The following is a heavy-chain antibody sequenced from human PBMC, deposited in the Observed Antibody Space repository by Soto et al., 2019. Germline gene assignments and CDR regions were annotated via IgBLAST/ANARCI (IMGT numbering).Heavy chain of an antibody. CDR3: ARVNGYYYYGMDV. D-gene: IGHD3-22*01. CDR1: GFTFSDYY. CDR2: ISSSGSII. Sequence: GGSLRLSCAASGFTFSDYYVSWIRQAPGKGLEWVSDISSSGSIIYYADSVKGRFTISRDNAKNSLYLQMNSLRAEDTAVYYCARVNGYYYYGMDVWGQGTTVTVSS. V-gene: IGHV3-11*01. J-gene: IGHJ6*02.